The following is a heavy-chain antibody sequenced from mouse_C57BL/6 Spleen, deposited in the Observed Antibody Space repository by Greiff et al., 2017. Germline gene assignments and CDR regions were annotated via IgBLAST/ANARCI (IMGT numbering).Heavy chain of an antibody. CDR2: IYPSDSET. V-gene: IGHV1-61*01. Sequence: VQLQQPGAELVRPGSSVKLSCKASGYTFTSYWMDWVKQRPGQGLEWIGNIYPSDSETHYNQKFKDKATLTVDKSSSTAYMQLSSLTSEDSAVYYCARGGVNYYAKGAYCGQGTLVTVSA. J-gene: IGHJ3*01. CDR3: ARGGVNYYAKGAY. D-gene: IGHD1-1*01. CDR1: GYTFTSYW.